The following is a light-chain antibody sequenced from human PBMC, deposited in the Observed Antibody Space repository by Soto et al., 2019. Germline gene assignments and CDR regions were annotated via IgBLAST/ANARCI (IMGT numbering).Light chain of an antibody. Sequence: QSALAQPASVSGSPGQSITISCTGTSSDVGGYSYVSWYQQHPGKVPKLMIYDVTNRPSGVSNRFSGSKSGNTASLTITWLQAEDEADYFCSSYTSGTTFVFGTGTKVTVL. J-gene: IGLJ1*01. CDR3: SSYTSGTTFV. CDR2: DVT. V-gene: IGLV2-14*03. CDR1: SSDVGGYSY.